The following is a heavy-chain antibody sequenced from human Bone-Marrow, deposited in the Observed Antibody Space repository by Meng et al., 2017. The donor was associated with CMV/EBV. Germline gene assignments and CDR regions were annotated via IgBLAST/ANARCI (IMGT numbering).Heavy chain of an antibody. V-gene: IGHV4-30-4*08. D-gene: IGHD3-22*01. CDR1: GGSISSGDYY. Sequence: LQEAGPGLVKPSQTLSLTCTVSGGSISSGDYYWSWIRQPPGKGLEWIGYIYYSGSTYYNPSLKSRVTISVDTSKNQFSLKLSSVTAADTAVYYCARDMGSSGYYGNNWFDPWGQGTLVTVSS. CDR2: IYYSGST. CDR3: ARDMGSSGYYGNNWFDP. J-gene: IGHJ5*02.